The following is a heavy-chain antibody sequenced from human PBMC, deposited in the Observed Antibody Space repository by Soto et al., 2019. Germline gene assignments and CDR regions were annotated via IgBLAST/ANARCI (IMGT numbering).Heavy chain of an antibody. V-gene: IGHV4-34*01. J-gene: IGHJ6*02. CDR1: GGSFSGYY. CDR3: ATAYDILTGYPSWAYYYYGMDV. CDR2: INHSGST. D-gene: IGHD3-9*01. Sequence: SETLSLTCAVYGGSFSGYYWSWIRQPPGKGLEWIGEINHSGSTNYNPSLKSRVTISVDTSKNQFSLKLSSVTAADTAVYYCATAYDILTGYPSWAYYYYGMDVWGQGTTVTVSS.